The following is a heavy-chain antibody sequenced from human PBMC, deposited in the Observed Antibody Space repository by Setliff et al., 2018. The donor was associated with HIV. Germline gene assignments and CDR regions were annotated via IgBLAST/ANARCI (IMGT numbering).Heavy chain of an antibody. CDR1: GGSISRYY. CDR2: IYGSGDT. CDR3: SRGYITLDRGVSDYMDV. Sequence: SETLSLTCTVSGGSISRYYWNWIRQPAGKGLEWIGRIYGSGDTNYNPSLKSRVTMSIDTSNNRFSLRLTSVTAADTAVYYCSRGYITLDRGVSDYMDVWGKGTTVTVSS. J-gene: IGHJ6*03. V-gene: IGHV4-4*07. D-gene: IGHD3-10*01.